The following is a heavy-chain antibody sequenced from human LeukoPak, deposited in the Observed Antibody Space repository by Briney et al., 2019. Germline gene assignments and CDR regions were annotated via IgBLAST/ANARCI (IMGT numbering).Heavy chain of an antibody. CDR3: ARFYGGNSEYYYYYMDV. J-gene: IGHJ6*03. D-gene: IGHD4-23*01. CDR2: INPNSGGT. V-gene: IGHV1-2*02. CDR1: GYTFTGYY. Sequence: ASVKVSCKASGYTFTGYYMHWVRQAPGQGLEWMGWINPNSGGTNYAQKFQGRVTMTRDTSISTAYMELSRLRSDDTAVYYCARFYGGNSEYYYYYMDVWGKGTTVTVSS.